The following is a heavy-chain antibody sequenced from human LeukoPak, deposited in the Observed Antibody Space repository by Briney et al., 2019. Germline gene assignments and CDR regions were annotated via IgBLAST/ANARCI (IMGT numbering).Heavy chain of an antibody. CDR3: ARAYYYGSGGIDY. V-gene: IGHV4-34*01. Sequence: SETLSLTCAVYGGSFSGYYWSWIRQPPGKGLEWIGEINHSGSTNYNPSLKSRVTISEDTSKNQFSLKLSSVTAADTAVYYCARAYYYGSGGIDYWGQGTLVTVSS. D-gene: IGHD3-10*01. CDR1: GGSFSGYY. J-gene: IGHJ4*02. CDR2: INHSGST.